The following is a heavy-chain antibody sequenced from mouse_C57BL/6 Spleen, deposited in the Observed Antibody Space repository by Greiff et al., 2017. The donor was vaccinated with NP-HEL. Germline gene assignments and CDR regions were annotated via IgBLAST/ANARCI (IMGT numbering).Heavy chain of an antibody. CDR2: IHPSDSDT. CDR1: GYTFTSYW. V-gene: IGHV1-74*01. D-gene: IGHD2-5*01. Sequence: QVQLKQPGAELVKPGASVKVSCKASGYTFTSYWMHWVKQRPGQGLEWIGRIHPSDSDTNYNQKFKGKATLTVDKSSSTAYMQLSSLTSEDSAVYYCASAYYSNYYAMDYWGQGTSVTVSS. J-gene: IGHJ4*01. CDR3: ASAYYSNYYAMDY.